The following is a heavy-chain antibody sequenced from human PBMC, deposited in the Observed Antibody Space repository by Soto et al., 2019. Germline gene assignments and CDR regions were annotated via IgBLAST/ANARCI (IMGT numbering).Heavy chain of an antibody. CDR2: VYNDGSA. CDR3: ARLVYDSRLNYLYFDH. Sequence: SETLSLTCDVSGVSISSGNWWGWVRQPPGKGLEWIAEVYNDGSANYHPSLESRATISVDRSKNQFSLRLSSVTAADTGKYYCARLVYDSRLNYLYFDHWGQGTLVTVSS. D-gene: IGHD3-22*01. V-gene: IGHV4-4*02. CDR1: GVSISSGNW. J-gene: IGHJ4*02.